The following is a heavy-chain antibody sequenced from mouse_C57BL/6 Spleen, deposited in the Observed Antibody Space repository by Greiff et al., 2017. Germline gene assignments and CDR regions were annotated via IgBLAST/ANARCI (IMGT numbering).Heavy chain of an antibody. V-gene: IGHV1-55*01. CDR1: GYTFTSYW. J-gene: IGHJ3*01. Sequence: QVQLQQPGAELVKPGASVKMSCKASGYTFTSYWITWVKQRPGQGLEWIGDIYPGSGSTNYNEKFKSKATRTVDTSSSTAYRQLSSRTSEDSAVYYCARGPGTGAYWGQGTLVTVSA. D-gene: IGHD4-1*01. CDR3: ARGPGTGAY. CDR2: IYPGSGST.